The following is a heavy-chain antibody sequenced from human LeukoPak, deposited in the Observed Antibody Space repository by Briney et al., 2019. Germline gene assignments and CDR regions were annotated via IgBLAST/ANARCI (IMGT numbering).Heavy chain of an antibody. V-gene: IGHV3-9*01. CDR2: LSWHSGSI. Sequence: PGGSLRLSCVASGFKFAMHWVRQAPGKGLEWVSGLSWHSGSIGYADSVKGRFIISRDSAKNSLYLEVNSLRPEDSALYYCAKETKVGENLYYFDYWGRGTLVTVSS. D-gene: IGHD1-26*01. CDR3: AKETKVGENLYYFDY. J-gene: IGHJ4*02. CDR1: GFKFA.